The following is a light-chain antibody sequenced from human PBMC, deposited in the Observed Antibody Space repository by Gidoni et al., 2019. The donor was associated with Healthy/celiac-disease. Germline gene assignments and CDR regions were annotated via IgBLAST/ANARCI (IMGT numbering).Light chain of an antibody. J-gene: IGLJ1*01. Sequence: SYELTQPPPASVSPGQTARITCSGDAKKKKYAYWYQQKSGQAPVLVIYEDSKRPSGIPEGFSGSSSETMATLTISGAQVEDEADYYFCSTDSRGNPVFGTGTKVTVL. CDR3: CSTDSRGNPV. CDR1: AKKKKY. CDR2: EDS. V-gene: IGLV3-10*01.